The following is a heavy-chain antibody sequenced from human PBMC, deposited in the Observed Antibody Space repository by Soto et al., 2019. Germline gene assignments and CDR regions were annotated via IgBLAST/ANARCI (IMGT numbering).Heavy chain of an antibody. V-gene: IGHV1-2*04. CDR1: GYTFTSYD. Sequence: ASVKVSCKASGYTFTSYDINWVRQATGQGLEWMGWINPNSGGTNYAQKFQGWVTMTRDTSISTAYMELSRLRSDDTAVYYCARGPTRLGTIFGVFIMDPYRYYYYGMDVWGQGTTVTVSS. CDR2: INPNSGGT. J-gene: IGHJ6*02. D-gene: IGHD3-3*01. CDR3: ARGPTRLGTIFGVFIMDPYRYYYYGMDV.